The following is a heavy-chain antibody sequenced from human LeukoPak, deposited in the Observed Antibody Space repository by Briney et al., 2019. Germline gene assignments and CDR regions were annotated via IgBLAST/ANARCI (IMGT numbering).Heavy chain of an antibody. D-gene: IGHD2-21*02. V-gene: IGHV3-23*01. CDR3: ARDGAAHCGGDCYSGAFDI. Sequence: PGGSLRLSCAASGXTFSSYAMSWVRQAPGQGLEWVSLISTSGGRTYYADSVKGRFTISRDNSKNTLYLQMNSLRAEDTAVYYCARDGAAHCGGDCYSGAFDIWGQGTMVTVSS. J-gene: IGHJ3*02. CDR2: ISTSGGRT. CDR1: GXTFSSYA.